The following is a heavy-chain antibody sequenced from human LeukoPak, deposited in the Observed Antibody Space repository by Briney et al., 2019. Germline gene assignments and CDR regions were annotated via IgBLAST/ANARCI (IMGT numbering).Heavy chain of an antibody. CDR1: GFTFSSSW. V-gene: IGHV3-74*01. J-gene: IGHJ3*02. CDR3: AREVRAGFGELLRRRDAFDI. D-gene: IGHD3-10*01. Sequence: PGGSLRLSCAASGFTFSSSWMYWVRQAPGKGLVWVSRINSDESITTYADSVKGRFTISRDNAKNSLYLQMNSLRAEDTAVYYCAREVRAGFGELLRRRDAFDIWGQGTMVTVSS. CDR2: INSDESIT.